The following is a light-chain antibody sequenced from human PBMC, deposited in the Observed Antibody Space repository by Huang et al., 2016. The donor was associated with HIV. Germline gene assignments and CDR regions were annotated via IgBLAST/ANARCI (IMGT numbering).Light chain of an antibody. CDR3: QQCNHWPPRYT. CDR1: QNIDSR. Sequence: EIVMTQSPATLSVSPGERATLSCRARQNIDSRLAWYQQQPGQAPRLLISGASTRATGIPARFSGSGSGTDFTLTISSLQSEDFAVYYCQQCNHWPPRYTFGQGTKLDMK. J-gene: IGKJ2*01. V-gene: IGKV3-15*01. CDR2: GAS.